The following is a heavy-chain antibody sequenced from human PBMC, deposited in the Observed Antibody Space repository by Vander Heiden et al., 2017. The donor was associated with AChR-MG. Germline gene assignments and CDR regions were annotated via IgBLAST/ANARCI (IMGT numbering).Heavy chain of an antibody. CDR2: INHSGST. D-gene: IGHD3-16*01. J-gene: IGHJ5*02. CDR3: ARGGARPAWNWFDP. V-gene: IGHV4-34*01. CDR1: GRSFSGFY. Sequence: QVQLQQWGAGLWKPSETLSLTCAVYGRSFSGFYWSWVRQPPGKGLGWIGEINHSGSTNYNPSLKRRVTISVDTSKNQFSLKLSSVTAADTAVYYCARGGARPAWNWFDPWGQGTLVTVSS.